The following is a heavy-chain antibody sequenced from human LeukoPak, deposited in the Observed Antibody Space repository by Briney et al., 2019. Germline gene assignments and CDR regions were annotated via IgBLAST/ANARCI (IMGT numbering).Heavy chain of an antibody. CDR3: AKARRGGNNAFDI. V-gene: IGHV3-9*01. J-gene: IGHJ3*02. D-gene: IGHD6-25*01. Sequence: GGSLRLSCAASGFTFDDYAMHWVRQAPGKGLEWVSGISWNSGSIGYADSVKGRFTISGDNAKNSLYLQMNSLRAEDTALYYCAKARRGGNNAFDIWGQGTMVTVSS. CDR2: ISWNSGSI. CDR1: GFTFDDYA.